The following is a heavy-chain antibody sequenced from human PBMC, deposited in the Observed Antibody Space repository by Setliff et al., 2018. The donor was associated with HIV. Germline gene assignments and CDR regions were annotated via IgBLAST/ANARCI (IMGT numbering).Heavy chain of an antibody. CDR2: IIPKSNTP. Sequence: ASVKVSCKASGDTFSTFAIIWVRQAPGQGLEWMGGIIPKSNTPDYAQIFKGRLTITADESTSTAHMELVGLTSEDTAVYYCARGSPIVWFGEFLYPEIDYWGQGSQVTVSS. J-gene: IGHJ4*02. CDR1: GDTFSTFA. CDR3: ARGSPIVWFGEFLYPEIDY. D-gene: IGHD3-10*01. V-gene: IGHV1-69*13.